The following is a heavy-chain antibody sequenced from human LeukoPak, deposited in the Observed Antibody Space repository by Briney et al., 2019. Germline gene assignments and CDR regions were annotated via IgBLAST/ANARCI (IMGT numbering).Heavy chain of an antibody. V-gene: IGHV3-21*01. CDR3: ARDYYYGSGNSYYMDV. CDR1: GFTFSSYA. CDR2: ISSSSSYI. Sequence: GGSLRLSCAASGFTFSSYAMSWVRQAPGKGLEWVSSISSSSSYIYYADSVKGRFTISRDNAKNSLYLQMNSLRAEDTAVYYCARDYYYGSGNSYYMDVWGKGTTVTISS. D-gene: IGHD3-10*01. J-gene: IGHJ6*03.